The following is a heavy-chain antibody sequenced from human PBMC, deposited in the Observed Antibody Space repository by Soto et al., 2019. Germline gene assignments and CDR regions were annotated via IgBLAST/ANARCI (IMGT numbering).Heavy chain of an antibody. V-gene: IGHV1-69*01. Sequence: QVQLVQSGAEVKKPGSSVKVSCKASGGTFSSYAISWVRQAPGQGLEWMGGIIPIFGTANYAQKFQGRVTITADESTSTAYMELSSLRSEDTAVYYCARVSRFDGCEQHVGDYYYYGMDVWGQGTTVTVSS. J-gene: IGHJ6*02. CDR3: ARVSRFDGCEQHVGDYYYYGMDV. D-gene: IGHD3-9*01. CDR2: IIPIFGTA. CDR1: GGTFSSYA.